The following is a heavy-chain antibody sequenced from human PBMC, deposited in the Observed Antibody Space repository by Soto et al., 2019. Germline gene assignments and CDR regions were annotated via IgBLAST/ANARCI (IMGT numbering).Heavy chain of an antibody. Sequence: PSETLSLTCTVSGGSISSGSYYWSWIRQHPGKGLEWMGYIYYSGSTYYNPSLKSRVTISVDTSKNQFSLKLSSVTAADTAVYYCARGSWSFYSFEYWGQGTLVTVSS. D-gene: IGHD3-10*01. CDR2: IYYSGST. CDR3: ARGSWSFYSFEY. J-gene: IGHJ4*02. CDR1: GGSISSGSYY. V-gene: IGHV4-31*03.